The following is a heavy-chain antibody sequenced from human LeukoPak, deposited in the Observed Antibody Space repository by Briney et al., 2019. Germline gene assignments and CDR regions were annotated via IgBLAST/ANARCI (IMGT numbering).Heavy chain of an antibody. Sequence: GGSLRLSCAASGFTFSSYSMNWVRQAPGKGLEWVSGISWNSGSIGYADSVKGRFTISRDNAKNSLYLQMNSLRAEDTALYYCAKWGYYGTTWGQGTLVTVSS. D-gene: IGHD3-10*01. V-gene: IGHV3-9*01. CDR3: AKWGYYGTT. J-gene: IGHJ5*02. CDR2: ISWNSGSI. CDR1: GFTFSSYS.